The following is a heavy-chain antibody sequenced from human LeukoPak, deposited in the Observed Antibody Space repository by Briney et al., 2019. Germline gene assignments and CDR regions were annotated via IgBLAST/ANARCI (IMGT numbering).Heavy chain of an antibody. V-gene: IGHV3-30*02. CDR3: AKESIASSGYSSQAVDY. CDR2: IRYDGTTK. Sequence: GGSLRLSCVASGFPFSGYWMDWVRQAPGKGLEWVAFIRYDGTTKYYADSVKGRFTISRDDSKNTLYLQMNSLRVEDTAVYFCAKESIASSGYSSQAVDYWGQGTLVTVSS. CDR1: GFPFSGYW. D-gene: IGHD3-22*01. J-gene: IGHJ4*02.